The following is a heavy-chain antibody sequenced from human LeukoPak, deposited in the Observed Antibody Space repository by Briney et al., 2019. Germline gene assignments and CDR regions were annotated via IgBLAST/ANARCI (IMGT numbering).Heavy chain of an antibody. CDR2: IGHGGIHT. CDR3: ARDSPGIMIFGVVTPN. Sequence: GGSLRLSCAASGFTFSSYAMSWVRQAPGKGLEWVSGIGHGGIHTYYADSVKGRFTISRDNAKNSLYLQMNSLGAEDTAVYYCARDSPGIMIFGVVTPNGGQGTLVTVSS. D-gene: IGHD3-3*01. V-gene: IGHV3-23*01. J-gene: IGHJ4*02. CDR1: GFTFSSYA.